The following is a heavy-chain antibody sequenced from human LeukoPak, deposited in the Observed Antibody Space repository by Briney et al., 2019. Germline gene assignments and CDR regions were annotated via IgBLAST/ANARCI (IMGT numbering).Heavy chain of an antibody. D-gene: IGHD3-10*01. Sequence: GGSLRLSCAVSGFSFSSYSMNWVRQAPGKGLEWVSSITSSSNYIYYADSVKGRFTISRDNAKNSLYLQMNSLRAEDTTVYYCARDCWDYGSGSYCGIDYWGQGTLVTVSS. CDR3: ARDCWDYGSGSYCGIDY. J-gene: IGHJ4*02. V-gene: IGHV3-21*03. CDR2: ITSSSNYI. CDR1: GFSFSSYS.